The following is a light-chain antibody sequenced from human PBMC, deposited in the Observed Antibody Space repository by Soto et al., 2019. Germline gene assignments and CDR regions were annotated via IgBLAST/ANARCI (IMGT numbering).Light chain of an antibody. V-gene: IGLV2-14*01. J-gene: IGLJ2*01. CDR1: SSDIGGYNF. CDR2: EVN. CDR3: NSYTSSSTLVV. Sequence: QSALTQPASVSGSPGQSITISCTGTSSDIGGYNFVSWYQQHPGKAPRLIIFEVNNRPSGVSTRFSGSKSGNTASLTISGLQAEDEGDYYCNSYTSSSTLVVFGGGTQLTVL.